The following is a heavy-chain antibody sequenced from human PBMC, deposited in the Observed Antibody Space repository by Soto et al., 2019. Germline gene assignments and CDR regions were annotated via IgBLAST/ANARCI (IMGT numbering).Heavy chain of an antibody. J-gene: IGHJ4*02. CDR3: ARVRSVYAPRTIYFDY. D-gene: IGHD3-22*01. CDR1: GGSISSGGYY. CDR2: IYYSGST. Sequence: SDTLSLTCTVSGGSISSGGYYWSWIRQHPGKGLEWIGYIYYSGSTYYNPSLKSRVTISVDTSKNQFSLKLSSVTAADTAVYYCARVRSVYAPRTIYFDYWGQGTLVSV. V-gene: IGHV4-31*03.